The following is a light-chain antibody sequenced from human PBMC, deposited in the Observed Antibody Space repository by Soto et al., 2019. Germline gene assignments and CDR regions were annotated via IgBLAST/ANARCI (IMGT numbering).Light chain of an antibody. CDR3: QQSYNTPWT. CDR2: AAS. Sequence: IQMTQSPSSLSASVGDRVTITCRTRQNISKYLNSYRKKQGTAHTLLIYAASSLQTEVPSRFGGSGSRTDFTVTISSLQREDFETYTFQQSYNTPWTLGQGTKVDIK. CDR1: QNISKY. J-gene: IGKJ1*01. V-gene: IGKV1-39*01.